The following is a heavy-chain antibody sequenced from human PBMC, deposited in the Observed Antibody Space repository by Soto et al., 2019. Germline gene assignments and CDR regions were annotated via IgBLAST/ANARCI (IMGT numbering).Heavy chain of an antibody. J-gene: IGHJ6*02. CDR3: ARDADYGGSRGGMDV. CDR1: GGSVNNANNF. V-gene: IGHV4-31*11. CDR2: IYYSGST. Sequence: QVRLEESGPGLVNPSETLSLICGVSGGSVNNANNFWNWFGHHPENGLEWIGYIYYSGSTRYNPSFKTRATLSIDTSKNQFSLRLNSVTVADTAVYFCARDADYGGSRGGMDVWGRGTTVTVSS. D-gene: IGHD4-17*01.